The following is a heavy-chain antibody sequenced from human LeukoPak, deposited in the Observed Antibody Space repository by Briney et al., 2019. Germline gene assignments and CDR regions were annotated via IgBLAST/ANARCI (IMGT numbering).Heavy chain of an antibody. V-gene: IGHV3-9*01. CDR2: ISWNSGSI. D-gene: IGHD2-2*01. CDR1: GFTVSSNY. Sequence: PGGSLRLSCAASGFTVSSNYMSWVRQAPGKGLEWVSGISWNSGSIVYADSVEGRFTISRDNAKNYLYLQMNRLRAEDTALYYCAKSPREGYCSSTSCPKYFQHWGQGTLVTVSS. J-gene: IGHJ1*01. CDR3: AKSPREGYCSSTSCPKYFQH.